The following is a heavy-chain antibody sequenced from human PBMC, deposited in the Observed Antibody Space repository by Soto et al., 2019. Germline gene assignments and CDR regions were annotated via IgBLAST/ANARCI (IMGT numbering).Heavy chain of an antibody. CDR2: IYYSGST. CDR1: GGSISSGGYY. V-gene: IGHV4-31*03. J-gene: IGHJ6*02. D-gene: IGHD3-3*01. Sequence: SETLSLTCTVSGGSISSGGYYWSWIRQHPGKGLEWIGYIYYSGSTYYNPSLKSRVTTSVDTSKNQFSLKLSSVTAADTAVYYCARDRAGVAADVWGQGATVTVSS. CDR3: ARDRAGVAADV.